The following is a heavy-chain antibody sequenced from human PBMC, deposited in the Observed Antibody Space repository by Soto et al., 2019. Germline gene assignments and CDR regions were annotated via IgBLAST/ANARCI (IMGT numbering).Heavy chain of an antibody. Sequence: EVQLVESGGRLVQPGGSLRLSCAASGFIVSSNYMSWVRQAPGKGLEWVSVMYGGGGTNYADSVKGRFIVSRDSSKNTLFLQMNNLRAEDTAVYYCCGPSTVTINWFFDLWGRGTLVTVSS. CDR1: GFIVSSNY. V-gene: IGHV3-66*01. J-gene: IGHJ2*01. D-gene: IGHD4-17*01. CDR2: MYGGGGT. CDR3: CGPSTVTINWFFDL.